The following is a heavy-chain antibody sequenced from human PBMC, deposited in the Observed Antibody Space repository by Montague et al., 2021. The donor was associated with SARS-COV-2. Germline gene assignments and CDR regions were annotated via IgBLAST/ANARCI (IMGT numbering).Heavy chain of an antibody. CDR3: VRDAGATYAGDSVWGNSRPRKYFDH. D-gene: IGHD3-16*02. V-gene: IGHV4-39*07. CDR1: SASISSGSYY. Sequence: SETLSLTCIVSSASISSGSYYWGWIRQPPGKGLEWIGSIYYSGSTHYNPSLKSRVTISVDTSKNQFSLKLTSVTAADTAVYYCVRDAGATYAGDSVWGNSRPRKYFDHWGQGTLSPSPQ. J-gene: IGHJ4*02. CDR2: IYYSGST.